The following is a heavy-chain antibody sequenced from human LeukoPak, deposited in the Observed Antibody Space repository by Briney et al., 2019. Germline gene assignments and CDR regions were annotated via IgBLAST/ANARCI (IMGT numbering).Heavy chain of an antibody. V-gene: IGHV5-51*01. CDR2: IYPADSNT. CDR3: ARRRAVAGTYYFDY. CDR1: GYSFTSYW. Sequence: GGSLKISCKGSGYSFTSYWIGWVRQMPGRGLEWMGIIYPADSNTRYSPSFQGQVTISADKSISTAYLQWSSLKASDTAMYYCARRRAVAGTYYFDYWGQGTLVTVSS. J-gene: IGHJ4*02. D-gene: IGHD6-19*01.